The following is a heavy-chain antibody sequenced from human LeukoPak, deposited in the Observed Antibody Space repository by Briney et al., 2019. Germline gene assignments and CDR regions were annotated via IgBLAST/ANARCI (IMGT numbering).Heavy chain of an antibody. Sequence: PSETLSLTCAVYGGSFSGYYWSWIRQPPGKGLEWIGEINHSGSTNYNPSLKGRVTISVDTSKNQFSLKLSSVTAADTAVYYCARGQSMITFGGVIVEFFDYWGQGTLVTVSS. J-gene: IGHJ4*02. CDR2: INHSGST. V-gene: IGHV4-34*01. CDR1: GGSFSGYY. CDR3: ARGQSMITFGGVIVEFFDY. D-gene: IGHD3-16*02.